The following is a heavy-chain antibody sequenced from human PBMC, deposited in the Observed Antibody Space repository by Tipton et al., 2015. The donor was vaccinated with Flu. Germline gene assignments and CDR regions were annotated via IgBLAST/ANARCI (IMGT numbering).Heavy chain of an antibody. Sequence: TLSLTCTVSGDSITSSSNYWGWIRQPPGKGLEWVATISYSWSTYSNPALKSRVTISLDTSKNQFSLKLTSVTAADTAVYYCARHTGDSVRGVIDYWGQGTLVTVSS. CDR1: GDSITSSSNY. D-gene: IGHD3-10*02. CDR3: ARHTGDSVRGVIDY. V-gene: IGHV4-39*01. J-gene: IGHJ4*02. CDR2: ISYSWST.